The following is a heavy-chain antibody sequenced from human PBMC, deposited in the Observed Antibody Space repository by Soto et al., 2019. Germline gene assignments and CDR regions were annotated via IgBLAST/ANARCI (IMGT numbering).Heavy chain of an antibody. Sequence: QVQLQESGPGLVSPLGTLSLTCAVSGGSINTDSWWTWVRQPPGKGLEWIGEIHRSRGTNYNSPLKSRVTISIDRSTNHFSLRLYSVTAADTAVYYCASREEARPFWGQGTLVTVSS. J-gene: IGHJ4*02. CDR3: ASREEARPF. CDR1: GGSINTDSW. CDR2: IHRSRGT. V-gene: IGHV4-4*02. D-gene: IGHD6-6*01.